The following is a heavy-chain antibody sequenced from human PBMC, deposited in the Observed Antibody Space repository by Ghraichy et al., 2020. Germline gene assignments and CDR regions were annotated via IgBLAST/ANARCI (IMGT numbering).Heavy chain of an antibody. V-gene: IGHV3-23*01. CDR2: ISASGTSA. CDR3: AKRRFCSTSSCHDFDY. D-gene: IGHD2-2*01. Sequence: GGSLRLSCVASGFTFRSYAMSWVRQAPGKRLEWVSSISASGTSAYYADSVKDRFSVSKDISKNTVYLQMNSLRAEDTAIYYCAKRRFCSTSSCHDFDYWGQGTLVTVSS. J-gene: IGHJ4*02. CDR1: GFTFRSYA.